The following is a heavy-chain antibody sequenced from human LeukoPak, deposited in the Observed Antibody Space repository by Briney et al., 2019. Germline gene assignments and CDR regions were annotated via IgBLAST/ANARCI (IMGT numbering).Heavy chain of an antibody. CDR2: IYYRGST. Sequence: PSETLSLTCTVSGGSISSSSYYWCWIRQPPGKGLEWIGCIYYRGSTYYSPSLKTRVTISVDTSKNQFSLKLSSVTAADTAVYYCARDSLYCSSTNCYRFDSWGQGTLVTVSS. CDR3: ARDSLYCSSTNCYRFDS. CDR1: GGSISSSSYY. D-gene: IGHD2-2*01. J-gene: IGHJ4*02. V-gene: IGHV4-39*02.